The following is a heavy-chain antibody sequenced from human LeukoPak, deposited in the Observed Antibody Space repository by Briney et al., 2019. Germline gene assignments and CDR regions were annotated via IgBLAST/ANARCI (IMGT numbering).Heavy chain of an antibody. CDR1: GFTFRSYS. J-gene: IGHJ5*02. CDR3: AKDHVANYYGSGSWNWFDP. CDR2: IDPSSTYI. V-gene: IGHV3-21*04. D-gene: IGHD3-10*01. Sequence: GGSLRLSCAASGFTFRSYSMNWVRQAPGKGLEWVSAIDPSSTYIYYADSVKGRFTISRDNAENSLYLQMNSLRAEDTAVYYCAKDHVANYYGSGSWNWFDPWGQGTLVTVSS.